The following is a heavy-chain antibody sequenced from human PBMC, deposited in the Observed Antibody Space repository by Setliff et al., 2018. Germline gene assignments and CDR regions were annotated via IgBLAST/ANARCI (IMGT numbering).Heavy chain of an antibody. CDR2: ISAYSGET. CDR1: GYTFSNYS. Sequence: GASVKVSCKASGYTFSNYSLIWVRQAPGQGPEWMGWISAYSGETNYAQIFQGRVTMTTDTSTNTVFMELRSLRSDDTAMFYCARVVYYASGSSLSYGMDVWGQGTAVTVSS. CDR3: ARVVYYASGSSLSYGMDV. J-gene: IGHJ6*02. D-gene: IGHD3-10*01. V-gene: IGHV1-18*01.